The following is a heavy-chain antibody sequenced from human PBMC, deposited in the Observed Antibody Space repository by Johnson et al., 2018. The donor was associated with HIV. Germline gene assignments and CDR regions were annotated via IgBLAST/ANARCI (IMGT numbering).Heavy chain of an antibody. J-gene: IGHJ3*02. CDR1: GFTFDDYA. CDR2: INWNGVNT. V-gene: IGHV3-20*04. CDR3: ARGWVGATLRAFDI. Sequence: VQLVESGGGVVRPGGSLRLSCAASGFTFDDYAMSWVRQVPGKGLEWVSGINWNGVNTGYVDSVRGRFTISRDNVKNSLYLQVNTLRVEDTAFYYCARGWVGATLRAFDIWGQGTMVTVSS. D-gene: IGHD1-26*01.